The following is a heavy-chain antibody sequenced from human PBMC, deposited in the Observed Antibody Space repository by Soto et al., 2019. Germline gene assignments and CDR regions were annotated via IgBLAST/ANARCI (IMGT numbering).Heavy chain of an antibody. CDR3: ARGPRLVSSPPYNWFDP. J-gene: IGHJ5*02. CDR2: ISYDGSNK. CDR1: GFTFNSYA. Sequence: PGWSLRLSCASSGFTFNSYAMQWVRQAPGKGLEWVAVISYDGSNKYYADSVKGRFTISRDNSKNTLYLQMNSLRAEDTAVYYCARGPRLVSSPPYNWFDPWGQGTLVTVSS. D-gene: IGHD3-9*01. V-gene: IGHV3-30-3*01.